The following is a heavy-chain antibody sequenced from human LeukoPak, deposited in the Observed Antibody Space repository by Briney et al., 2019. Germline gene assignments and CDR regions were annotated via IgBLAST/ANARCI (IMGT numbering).Heavy chain of an antibody. CDR1: GYIFTSYD. D-gene: IGHD3-3*01. Sequence: ASVKVSCKASGYIFTSYDINWVRQATGQGLEWMGWMNPNSGNTGYAQKFQGRVTITRNTSISTAYMELSSLRSEDTAVYYCARGYDFWSGYLLYYFDYWGQGTLVTVSS. CDR3: ARGYDFWSGYLLYYFDY. CDR2: MNPNSGNT. J-gene: IGHJ4*02. V-gene: IGHV1-8*03.